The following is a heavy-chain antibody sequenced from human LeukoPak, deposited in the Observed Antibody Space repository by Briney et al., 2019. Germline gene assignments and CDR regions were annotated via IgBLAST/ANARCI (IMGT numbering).Heavy chain of an antibody. CDR2: INHSGST. Sequence: PSETLSLTCAVYGGSFSGYYWSWIRQPPGKGLEWIGEINHSGSTNYNPSLKSRVTISVDTSKNQFSLKLSSVTAADTAVYYCARGGFITIFGVVINYYYYMDVWGKGTTVTVPS. CDR3: ARGGFITIFGVVINYYYYMDV. D-gene: IGHD3-3*01. CDR1: GGSFSGYY. J-gene: IGHJ6*03. V-gene: IGHV4-34*01.